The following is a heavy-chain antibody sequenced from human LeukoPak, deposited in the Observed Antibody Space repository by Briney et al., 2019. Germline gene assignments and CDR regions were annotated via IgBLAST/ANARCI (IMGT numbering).Heavy chain of an antibody. J-gene: IGHJ6*02. CDR3: ARDRVTNSYDYYGLDV. V-gene: IGHV3-7*03. CDR1: GFTFSSYA. D-gene: IGHD3-10*01. Sequence: PGGSLRLSCAASGFTFSSYAMTWVRQAPGKGLEWVANINQGGSGKYYVDSVKGRFTISRDNAKNSLYLQINSLRAEDTAVYFCARDRVTNSYDYYGLDVWGQGTTVSVSS. CDR2: INQGGSGK.